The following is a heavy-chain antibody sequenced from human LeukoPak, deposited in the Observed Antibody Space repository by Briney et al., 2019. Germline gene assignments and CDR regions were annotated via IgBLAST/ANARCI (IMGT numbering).Heavy chain of an antibody. CDR1: GYTFTGYY. CDR3: ARARSDTAMVYFDY. V-gene: IGHV1-2*02. Sequence: ASEKVSCKASGYTFTGYYMHWVRQAPGQGLEWMGWINPNSGGTNYTQKFQGRVTMTRDTSISTAYMELSRLRSDDTAVYYCARARSDTAMVYFDYWGQGTLVTVSS. CDR2: INPNSGGT. J-gene: IGHJ4*02. D-gene: IGHD5-18*01.